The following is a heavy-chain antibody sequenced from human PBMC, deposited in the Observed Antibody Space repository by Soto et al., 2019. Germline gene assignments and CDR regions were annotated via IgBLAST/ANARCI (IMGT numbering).Heavy chain of an antibody. CDR2: IDPSDSYT. CDR1: GYSFTSYW. J-gene: IGHJ6*02. V-gene: IGHV5-10-1*01. D-gene: IGHD2-2*01. Sequence: GESLKISCKGSGYSFTSYWISWVRQMPGKGLEWMGRIDPSDSYTNYSPSFQGHVTISADKSISTAYLQWSSLKASDTAMYYCASAPDIVVNYYGMDVWGQGTTVTV. CDR3: ASAPDIVVNYYGMDV.